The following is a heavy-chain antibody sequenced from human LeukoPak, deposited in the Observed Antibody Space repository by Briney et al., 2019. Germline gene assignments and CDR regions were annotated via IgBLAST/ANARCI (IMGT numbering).Heavy chain of an antibody. CDR3: ARDGSLARLVDYYYYYMDV. J-gene: IGHJ6*03. D-gene: IGHD6-19*01. V-gene: IGHV3-7*01. CDR2: INREGSAQ. CDR1: GFIFSHNW. Sequence: GGSLRLSCAASGFIFSHNWMTWVRQAPGKGLEWVANINREGSAQYYVDSVRGRFTISRDNAKNSLYLQMNTLRPEDTAVYFCARDGSLARLVDYYYYYMDVWGKGTTVTVSS.